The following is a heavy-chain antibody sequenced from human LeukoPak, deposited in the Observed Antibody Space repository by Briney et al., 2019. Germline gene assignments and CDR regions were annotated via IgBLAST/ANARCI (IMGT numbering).Heavy chain of an antibody. CDR3: ARVLQPYYYDSSGYRSGFAY. J-gene: IGHJ4*02. Sequence: SGGSLRLSCAASGFTFSSYGMHWVRQAPGKGLEWVAVISYDGSNKYYADSVKGRFTISRDNSKNTLYLQMNSLRAEDTAVYYCARVLQPYYYDSSGYRSGFAYWGQGTLVTVSS. CDR1: GFTFSSYG. CDR2: ISYDGSNK. V-gene: IGHV3-30*19. D-gene: IGHD3-22*01.